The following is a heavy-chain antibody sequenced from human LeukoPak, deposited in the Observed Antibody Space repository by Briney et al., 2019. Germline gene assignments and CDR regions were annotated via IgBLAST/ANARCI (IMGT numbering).Heavy chain of an antibody. Sequence: GGSLRLSCAASGFTFSSYSMNWVRQAPGKGLEWVSAISGSGGSTYYADSVKGRFTISRDNSKNTLYLQMNSLRAEDTAVYYCAVVTRGSPGDYWGQGTLVTVSS. J-gene: IGHJ4*02. D-gene: IGHD4-23*01. CDR1: GFTFSSYS. CDR3: AVVTRGSPGDY. V-gene: IGHV3-23*01. CDR2: ISGSGGST.